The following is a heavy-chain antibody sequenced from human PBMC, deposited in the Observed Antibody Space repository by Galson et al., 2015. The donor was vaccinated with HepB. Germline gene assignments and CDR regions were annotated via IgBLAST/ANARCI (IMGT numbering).Heavy chain of an antibody. V-gene: IGHV1-8*01. Sequence: SVKVSCKASGYTFTSYDINWVRQATGQGLEWMGWMNPNSGNTGYAQKFQGRVTMTRNTSISTAYMELSSLRSEDTAVYYCARRARVIRSSGDSHFDYWGQGTLVTVSS. D-gene: IGHD4-17*01. CDR3: ARRARVIRSSGDSHFDY. CDR2: MNPNSGNT. CDR1: GYTFTSYD. J-gene: IGHJ4*02.